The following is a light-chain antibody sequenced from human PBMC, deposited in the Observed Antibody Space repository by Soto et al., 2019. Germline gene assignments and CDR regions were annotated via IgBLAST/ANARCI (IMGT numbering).Light chain of an antibody. V-gene: IGLV2-14*01. Sequence: QSALTQPASVSGSPGQSISISCTGTSSDVGGYNYVSWYQQPPGKAPKLIIYKFSNRTSGVSNIFSGSKSGTTASLTISWLQSEEEADYYFISYTRGTSYVFGTGTKVTVL. CDR2: KFS. J-gene: IGLJ1*01. CDR1: SSDVGGYNY. CDR3: ISYTRGTSYV.